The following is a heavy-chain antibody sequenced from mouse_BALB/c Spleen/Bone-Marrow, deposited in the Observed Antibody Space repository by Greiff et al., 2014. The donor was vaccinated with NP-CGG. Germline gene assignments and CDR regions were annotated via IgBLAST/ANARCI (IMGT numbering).Heavy chain of an antibody. J-gene: IGHJ3*01. V-gene: IGHV1-39*01. Sequence: EVNLVESGPEPEKPGASVKISCKASGYSFTAYNMNWVKQSNGKSLEWIGNIDPYYGGTSYNQKFKGKATLTVDKSSSSAYMQFKSLTSEDSAVYYCAREGIHYPFAYWGQGTLVTVSA. D-gene: IGHD1-2*01. CDR1: GYSFTAYN. CDR3: AREGIHYPFAY. CDR2: IDPYYGGT.